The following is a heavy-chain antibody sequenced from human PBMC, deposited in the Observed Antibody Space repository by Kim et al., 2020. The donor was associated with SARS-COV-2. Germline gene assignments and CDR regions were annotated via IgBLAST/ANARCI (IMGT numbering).Heavy chain of an antibody. V-gene: IGHV3-48*03. D-gene: IGHD3-9*01. CDR3: ARESYDILTGYYNRGWFDP. J-gene: IGHJ5*02. Sequence: GRFTISRDNAKNSLYLQMNSLRAEDTAVYYCARESYDILTGYYNRGWFDPWGQGTLVTVSS.